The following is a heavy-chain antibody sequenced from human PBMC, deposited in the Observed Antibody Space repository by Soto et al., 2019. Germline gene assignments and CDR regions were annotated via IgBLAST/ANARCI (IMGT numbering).Heavy chain of an antibody. J-gene: IGHJ4*02. CDR3: ARVAY. Sequence: GGSLRLSCAASGFTFSIHGMHWVRQTPGKGLEWVAVISNDGNKKYYVESVEGRFSISRDGAQNSLFLQMNTLRPEDSAIYYCARVAYWGPGTQVTVSS. CDR2: ISNDGNKK. CDR1: GFTFSIHG. V-gene: IGHV3-30*03.